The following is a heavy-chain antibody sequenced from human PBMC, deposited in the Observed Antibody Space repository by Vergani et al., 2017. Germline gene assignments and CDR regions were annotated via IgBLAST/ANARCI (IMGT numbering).Heavy chain of an antibody. CDR2: IIPILGIA. V-gene: IGHV1-69*04. CDR1: GGTYSSYA. CDR3: ARRLSSSWDPYGMDV. J-gene: IGHJ6*02. Sequence: QVQLVQSGAEVKKPGSSVKVSCKASGGTYSSYAISWVRQAPGQGLEWMGRIIPILGIANYAQKFQGRVTITADKSTSRAYMELSSLRSEDTAVYYCARRLSSSWDPYGMDVWGQGTTVTVSS. D-gene: IGHD6-13*01.